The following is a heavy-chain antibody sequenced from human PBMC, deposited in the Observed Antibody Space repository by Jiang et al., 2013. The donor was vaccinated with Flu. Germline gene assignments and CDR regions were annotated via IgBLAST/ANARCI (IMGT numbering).Heavy chain of an antibody. Sequence: GPGLVKPSETLSLTCTVSGGSISSSSYYWGWIRQPPGKGLEWIGSIYYSGSTYYNPSLKSRVAISVDTSKNQFSLKLSSVTAADTAVYYCARVVVITRDAFDIWGQGTMVTVSS. CDR1: GGSISSSSYY. CDR2: IYYSGST. CDR3: ARVVVITRDAFDI. V-gene: IGHV4-39*01. J-gene: IGHJ3*02. D-gene: IGHD3-22*01.